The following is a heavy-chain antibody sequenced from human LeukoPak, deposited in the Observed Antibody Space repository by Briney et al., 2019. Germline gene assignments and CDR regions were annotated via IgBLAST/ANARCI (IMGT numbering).Heavy chain of an antibody. CDR2: INPNNGGT. J-gene: IGHJ4*02. V-gene: IGHV1-2*02. D-gene: IGHD3-22*01. Sequence: ASLKVSCKASGYTFTGYYMHWVRPAPGQGLEWMEWINPNNGGTNYAQKFQGRVTMTRHASISTAYMELSRLRSDDTAVYYCAREPRASYYGSSPPFDCWGQGTLVTVSS. CDR1: GYTFTGYY. CDR3: AREPRASYYGSSPPFDC.